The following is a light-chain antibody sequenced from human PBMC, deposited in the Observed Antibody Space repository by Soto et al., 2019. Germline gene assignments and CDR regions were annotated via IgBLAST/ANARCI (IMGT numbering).Light chain of an antibody. CDR1: SSDVGGYNY. J-gene: IGLJ2*01. CDR2: DVS. Sequence: QSALTQPASVSGSPGQSITISCTGTSSDVGGYNYVSWYQQHPGKAPKLMIYDVSNRPPGVSNRFSGSKSGNTASLTISGHQAEDEADYYCSSYTSSSTTVVFGGGTKLTVL. CDR3: SSYTSSSTTVV. V-gene: IGLV2-14*01.